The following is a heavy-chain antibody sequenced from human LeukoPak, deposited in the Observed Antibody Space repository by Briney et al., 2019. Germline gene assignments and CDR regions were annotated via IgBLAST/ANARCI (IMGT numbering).Heavy chain of an antibody. CDR1: GGSISSSSYY. Sequence: SETLSLTCTVSGGSISSSSYYWGWIRQPPGKGLEWIGSIYYSGSTYYNPSLKSRVTISVDTSKNQFSLKLSSVTAADTAVYYCARVLYYDFWSGSKDYYYYMDVWGKGTTVTVSS. J-gene: IGHJ6*03. CDR2: IYYSGST. CDR3: ARVLYYDFWSGSKDYYYYMDV. V-gene: IGHV4-39*07. D-gene: IGHD3-3*01.